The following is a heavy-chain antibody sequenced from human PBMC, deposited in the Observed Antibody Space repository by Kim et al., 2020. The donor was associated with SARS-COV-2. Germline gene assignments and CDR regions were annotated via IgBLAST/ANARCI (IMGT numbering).Heavy chain of an antibody. V-gene: IGHV3-64D*06. CDR2: ISSNGGST. J-gene: IGHJ6*02. CDR1: GFTFSSYA. CDR3: VKVSIAAAGTEGMDV. Sequence: GGSLRLSCSASGFTFSSYAMHWVRQAPGKGLEYVSAISSNGGSTYYADSVKGRFTISRDNSKNTLYLQMSSLRAEDTAVYYCVKVSIAAAGTEGMDVWGQGTTVTVSS. D-gene: IGHD6-13*01.